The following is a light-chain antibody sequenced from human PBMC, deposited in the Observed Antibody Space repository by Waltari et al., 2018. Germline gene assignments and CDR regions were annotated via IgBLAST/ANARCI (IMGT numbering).Light chain of an antibody. CDR1: SRYIGGYNY. J-gene: IGLJ2*01. Sequence: QAALTQPPSVSGSPGPSVPISCTGPSRYIGGYNYVPWYQQHPGKAPKLMIYDVNKRPSGVSDRFSGSKSGNTASLTISGLQAEDEADYYCSSYTGTNTVLFGGGTRLTVL. V-gene: IGLV2-11*01. CDR3: SSYTGTNTVL. CDR2: DVN.